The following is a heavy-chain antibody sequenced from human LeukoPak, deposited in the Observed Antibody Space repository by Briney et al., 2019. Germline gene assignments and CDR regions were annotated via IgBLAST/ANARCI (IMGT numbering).Heavy chain of an antibody. Sequence: ASVKVSCKPSGYTFTSHYMHWVRQAPGQGLEWVGIVNPSGGSTNYAQKFQGRVTMTRDMSTSTLYMGLSSLRSEDTAVYYCARGAGWSGYFDYWGQGTLITVSS. CDR3: ARGAGWSGYFDY. CDR1: GYTFTSHY. CDR2: VNPSGGST. J-gene: IGHJ4*02. V-gene: IGHV1-46*01. D-gene: IGHD3-3*01.